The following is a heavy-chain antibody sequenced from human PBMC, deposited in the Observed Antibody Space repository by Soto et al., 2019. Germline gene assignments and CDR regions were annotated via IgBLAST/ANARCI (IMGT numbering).Heavy chain of an antibody. J-gene: IGHJ4*02. Sequence: QVQLHESGPGLVKPSQTLSLTCTVSCVSFNSGDYYWTWIRQHPGKGLEWIGYIYYSGSAYYNPIINRRVSISLHPSKNQFALKLNSVPAAAAAVYACARGATTFPGNFVDHCGQGALVTVSS. CDR2: IYYSGSA. D-gene: IGHD1-26*01. CDR1: CVSFNSGDYY. V-gene: IGHV4-31*03. CDR3: ARGATTFPGNFVDH.